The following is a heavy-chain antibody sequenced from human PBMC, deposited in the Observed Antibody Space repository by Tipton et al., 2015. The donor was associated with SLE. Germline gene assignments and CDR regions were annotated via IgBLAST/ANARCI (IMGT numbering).Heavy chain of an antibody. CDR1: GGSISSYY. J-gene: IGHJ4*02. V-gene: IGHV4-59*01. CDR2: IYYSGST. CDR3: ARGPSGGSSSGHYFDY. D-gene: IGHD6-6*01. Sequence: GLVKPSETLSLTCTVSGGSISSYYWSWIRQPPGKGLEWIGYIYYSGSTNYNPSLKSRVTISVDTSKNQFSLKLSSVTAADTAVYYCARGPSGGSSSGHYFDYWGQGTLVTVSS.